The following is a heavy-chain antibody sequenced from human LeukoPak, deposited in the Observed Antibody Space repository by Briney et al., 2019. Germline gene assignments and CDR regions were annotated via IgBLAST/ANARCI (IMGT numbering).Heavy chain of an antibody. CDR1: GGSFSGYY. CDR2: INHSGST. J-gene: IGHJ4*02. CDR3: ARAYYYGSGSYDY. V-gene: IGHV4-34*01. Sequence: SETLSLTCAVYGGSFSGYYWGWIRQPPGKGLEWIGEINHSGSTNYNPSLKSRVTISVDTSKNQFSLKLSSVTAADTAVYYCARAYYYGSGSYDYWGQGTLVTVSS. D-gene: IGHD3-10*01.